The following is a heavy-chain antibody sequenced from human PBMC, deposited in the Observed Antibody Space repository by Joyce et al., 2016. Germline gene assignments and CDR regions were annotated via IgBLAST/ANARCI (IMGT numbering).Heavy chain of an antibody. V-gene: IGHV1-24*01. D-gene: IGHD1/OR15-1a*01. CDR2: FDPENGET. CDR1: GDTLTDLP. CDR3: AASPAGNSCFLIDQ. J-gene: IGHJ5*02. Sequence: QVHLVQSGTEVKKPGASVKVSCKVSGDTLTDLPMHWVRQAPGKGLEWMGYFDPENGETIYAQKLQGRFIMTEDTSTDTAYMELSSLRSEDTAVYYCAASPAGNSCFLIDQWGQGTLVAVSS.